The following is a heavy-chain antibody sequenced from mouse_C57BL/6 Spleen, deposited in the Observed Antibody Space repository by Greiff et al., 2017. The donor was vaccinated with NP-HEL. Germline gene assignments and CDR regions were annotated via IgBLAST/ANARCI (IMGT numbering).Heavy chain of an antibody. CDR2: ISSGGSYT. Sequence: DVMLVESGGDLVKPGGSLKLSCAASGFTFSSYGMSWVRQTPDKRLEWVATISSGGSYTYYPDSVKGRFTISRDNAKNTLYLQMSSLKSEDTAMYYCARRYGSSGWYFDVWGTGTTVTVSS. CDR1: GFTFSSYG. D-gene: IGHD1-1*01. J-gene: IGHJ1*03. V-gene: IGHV5-6*02. CDR3: ARRYGSSGWYFDV.